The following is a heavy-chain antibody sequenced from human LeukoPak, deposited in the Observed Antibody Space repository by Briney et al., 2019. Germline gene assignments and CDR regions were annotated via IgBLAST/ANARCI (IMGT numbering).Heavy chain of an antibody. V-gene: IGHV3-23*01. CDR1: GFTFKTYA. CDR2: VSDSGTGT. J-gene: IGHJ3*02. CDR3: ASRRYSTLALDAFNI. D-gene: IGHD6-13*01. Sequence: GGSLRLSCAASGFTFKTYAMTWVRQAPGKELEWVSTVSDSGTGTYHAESVKDRFTISRDNSKNTLYLQMNGLRAEDTAVYYCASRRYSTLALDAFNIWGHGTMVTVSS.